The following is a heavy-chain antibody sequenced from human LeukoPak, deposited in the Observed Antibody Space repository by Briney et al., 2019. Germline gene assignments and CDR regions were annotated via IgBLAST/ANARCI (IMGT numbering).Heavy chain of an antibody. Sequence: PGASVKVSCKASGYTFTGYYMHWVRQAPGQGLEWMGIINPSGGSTSYAQKFQGRVTMTRDTSTSTVYMELSSLRSEDTAVYYCAREPQGQQLDYWGQGTLVTVSS. CDR1: GYTFTGYY. J-gene: IGHJ4*02. D-gene: IGHD6-13*01. CDR2: INPSGGST. CDR3: AREPQGQQLDY. V-gene: IGHV1-46*01.